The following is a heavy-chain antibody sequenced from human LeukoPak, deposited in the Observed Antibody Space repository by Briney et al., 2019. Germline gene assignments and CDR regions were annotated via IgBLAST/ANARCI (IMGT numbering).Heavy chain of an antibody. V-gene: IGHV4-38-2*02. Sequence: SETLSHTCTVSGYSISSGYYWGWIRQPPGKGLEWIGSIYHSGSTYYNPSLKSRVTISVDTSKNQFSLKLSSVTAADTAVYYCARDGVPSITIFGVVIGALDHWGQGTLVTVSS. J-gene: IGHJ4*02. CDR2: IYHSGST. D-gene: IGHD3-3*01. CDR3: ARDGVPSITIFGVVIGALDH. CDR1: GYSISSGYY.